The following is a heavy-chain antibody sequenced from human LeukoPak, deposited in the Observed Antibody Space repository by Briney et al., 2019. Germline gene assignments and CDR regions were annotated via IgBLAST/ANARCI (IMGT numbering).Heavy chain of an antibody. CDR2: MNHSGST. Sequence: SETLSLTCAVYGGSFSGYYWSWIRQPPGKGLEWIGEMNHSGSTNYNPSLKSRVTISVDTSKNQFSLKLSSVTAADTAVYYCARHAYYDFWSGYRYNWFDPWGQGTLVTVSS. D-gene: IGHD3-3*01. V-gene: IGHV4-34*01. CDR1: GGSFSGYY. J-gene: IGHJ5*02. CDR3: ARHAYYDFWSGYRYNWFDP.